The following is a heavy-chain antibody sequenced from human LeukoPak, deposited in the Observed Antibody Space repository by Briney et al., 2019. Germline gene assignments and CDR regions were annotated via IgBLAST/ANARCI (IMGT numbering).Heavy chain of an antibody. CDR1: GFTFSSHG. J-gene: IGHJ4*02. CDR2: IWYDGSKK. V-gene: IGHV3-33*01. D-gene: IGHD3-22*01. CDR3: AREPKRSDSSGYY. Sequence: GGSLRLSCAASGFTFSSHGIHWVRQAPGKGLEWVAIIWYDGSKKYYADSVKGRFTVSRDNSKNTLYLQMNSLRVDDTAVYYCAREPKRSDSSGYYWGQGTLVTVSS.